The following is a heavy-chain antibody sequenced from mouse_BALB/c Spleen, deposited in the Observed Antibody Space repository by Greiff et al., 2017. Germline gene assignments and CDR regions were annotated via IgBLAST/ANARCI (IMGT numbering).Heavy chain of an antibody. D-gene: IGHD2-2*01. Sequence: EVQRVESGGGLVKPGGSLKLSCAASGFTFSDYYMYWVRQTPEKRLEWVATISDGGSYTYYPDSVKGRFTISRDNAKNNLYLQMSSLKSEDTAMYYCASVYYGYDSAMDYWGQGTSVTVSS. J-gene: IGHJ4*01. CDR1: GFTFSDYY. CDR3: ASVYYGYDSAMDY. V-gene: IGHV5-4*02. CDR2: ISDGGSYT.